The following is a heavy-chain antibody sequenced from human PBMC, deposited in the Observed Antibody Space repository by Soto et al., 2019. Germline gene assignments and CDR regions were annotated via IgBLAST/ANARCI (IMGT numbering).Heavy chain of an antibody. V-gene: IGHV1-69*01. CDR3: AREGGREMATSDAFDI. Sequence: QVQLVQSGAEVKKPGSSVKVSCKASGGTFSSYAISWVRPAPGQGLEWMGGIIPIFGTANYAQKFQGRVTITADESTSTAYMELSSLRSEDTAVYYCAREGGREMATSDAFDIWGQGTMVTVSS. CDR2: IIPIFGTA. J-gene: IGHJ3*02. CDR1: GGTFSSYA. D-gene: IGHD3-16*01.